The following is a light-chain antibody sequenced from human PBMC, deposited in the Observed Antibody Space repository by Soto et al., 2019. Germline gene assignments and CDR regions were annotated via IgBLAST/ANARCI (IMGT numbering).Light chain of an antibody. CDR2: ATS. CDR3: QKVHSFPLT. J-gene: IGKJ3*01. CDR1: QEITSF. V-gene: IGKV1-9*01. Sequence: DIQMTQSPSSLSASVGDRVTITCRASQEITSFVAWYQQQPEKAPKLLIFATSRLQTGVPSRFSGSGSGTEFTLTISSLQPQDFATYYCQKVHSFPLTLGPGTKVDI.